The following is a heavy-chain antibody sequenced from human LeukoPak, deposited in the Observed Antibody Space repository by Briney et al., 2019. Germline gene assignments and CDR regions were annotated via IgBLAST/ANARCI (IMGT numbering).Heavy chain of an antibody. J-gene: IGHJ5*02. D-gene: IGHD2-2*01. V-gene: IGHV5-51*01. CDR2: IYPGDSDT. CDR1: GYSFTSYW. CDR3: ARRRAYCSSTSCYDPNNWFDP. Sequence: GESLKISCKGSGYSFTSYWIGWVRQMPGKGLEWMGIIYPGDSDTRYSPSFQGQVTISADKSISTAYLQWSSLKASDTAMYYCARRRAYCSSTSCYDPNNWFDPWGQGTLVTVSS.